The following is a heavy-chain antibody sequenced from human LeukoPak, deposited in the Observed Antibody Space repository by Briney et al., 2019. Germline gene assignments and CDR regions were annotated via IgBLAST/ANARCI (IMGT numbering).Heavy chain of an antibody. J-gene: IGHJ5*02. CDR2: MNPNSGNT. D-gene: IGHD3-10*01. CDR1: GYTFTSYD. Sequence: ASVKVSCKASGYTFTSYDINWVRQATGQGLEWMGWMNPNSGNTGYAQKFQGRVTMTRNTSISTAYMELSSLRSEDTVVYYCARVLAKYYYGSGSYEGTWGQGTLVTVSS. V-gene: IGHV1-8*01. CDR3: ARVLAKYYYGSGSYEGT.